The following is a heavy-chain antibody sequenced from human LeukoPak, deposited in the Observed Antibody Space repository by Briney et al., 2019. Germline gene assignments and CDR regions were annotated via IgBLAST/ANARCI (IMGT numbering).Heavy chain of an antibody. J-gene: IGHJ4*02. CDR1: GFTVSSNY. CDR3: ARDRHRDYGDYVDY. CDR2: IYSGGST. Sequence: GGSLRLPCAASGFTVSSNYMSWVRQAPGKGLEWVSVIYSGGSTYYADSVKGRFTISRDNSKNTLYLQMNSLRAEDTAVYYCARDRHRDYGDYVDYWGQGTLVTVSS. V-gene: IGHV3-66*01. D-gene: IGHD4-17*01.